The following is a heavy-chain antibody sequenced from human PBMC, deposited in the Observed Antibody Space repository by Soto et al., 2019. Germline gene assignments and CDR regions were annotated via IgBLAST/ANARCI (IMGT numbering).Heavy chain of an antibody. CDR3: ARQIYEPDTGTNFQYYFDS. J-gene: IGHJ4*02. D-gene: IGHD2-8*01. Sequence: GESLKISWKGAGYSFAGYWITWVRQKPGKGLGWVGRIDPSDSHTYYSPSFRGHVTISATKSITTVFLQWSSLRASDTAMYYCARQIYEPDTGTNFQYYFDSWGQGTPVTVSS. V-gene: IGHV5-10-1*01. CDR1: GYSFAGYW. CDR2: IDPSDSHT.